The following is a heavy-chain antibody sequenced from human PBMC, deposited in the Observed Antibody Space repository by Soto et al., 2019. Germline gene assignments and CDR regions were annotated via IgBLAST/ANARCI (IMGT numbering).Heavy chain of an antibody. Sequence: QVQLVQSGPEVKRPGASVRISCRTAGYSFKNYAIHWVRQAPGKKLEWMGWSNEGSGNTRYSHKFQGRMSIARDTSESTSYLHLRSLTAKDTAVYFCARDDRTISGAVTLDYWGPGTFVTVSS. D-gene: IGHD3-3*02. CDR3: ARDDRTISGAVTLDY. CDR1: GYSFKNYA. J-gene: IGHJ4*02. V-gene: IGHV1-3*01. CDR2: SNEGSGNT.